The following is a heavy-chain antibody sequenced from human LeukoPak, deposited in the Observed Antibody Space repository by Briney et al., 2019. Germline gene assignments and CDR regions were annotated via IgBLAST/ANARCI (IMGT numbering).Heavy chain of an antibody. CDR3: ARSSGYYYPLDY. CDR2: ISSSSNYI. D-gene: IGHD3-22*01. Sequence: GGSLRLSCAASGFTFINYSLNWVRQAPGKGLEWVSSISSSSNYIYYADSMKGRFTISRDNAKNSLYLQMNSLRAEDTAVYYCARSSGYYYPLDYWGQGTLVTVSS. J-gene: IGHJ4*02. CDR1: GFTFINYS. V-gene: IGHV3-21*01.